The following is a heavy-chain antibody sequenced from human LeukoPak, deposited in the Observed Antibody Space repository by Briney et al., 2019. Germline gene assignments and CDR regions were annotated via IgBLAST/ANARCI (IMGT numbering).Heavy chain of an antibody. CDR3: ARAFFSDSSGYYPYYYYYGMDV. V-gene: IGHV4-34*01. J-gene: IGHJ6*02. D-gene: IGHD3-22*01. CDR1: GGSFSGYY. Sequence: SETLSLTCAVYGGSFSGYYWSWIRQPPGKGLEWIGEINHSGSTNYNPSLKSRVTISVDTSKNQFSLKLSSVTAADTAVYYCARAFFSDSSGYYPYYYYYGMDVWGQGTTVTVSS. CDR2: INHSGST.